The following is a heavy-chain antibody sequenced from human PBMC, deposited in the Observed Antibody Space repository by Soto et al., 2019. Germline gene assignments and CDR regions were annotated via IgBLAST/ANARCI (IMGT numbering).Heavy chain of an antibody. CDR3: ARDKIKGAPDYLDS. Sequence: QEQLVESGGDVVQPGRSLTLSCAASGFTFSANAMHWVRQAPGKGLEWVAVIAYDGTIKIYRDSVKGRFTISRDDSKSTLYLQMNSLRPEDTAVHYCARDKIKGAPDYLDSWGQGPLVTVSS. V-gene: IGHV3-30-3*01. J-gene: IGHJ4*02. D-gene: IGHD1-26*01. CDR2: IAYDGTIK. CDR1: GFTFSANA.